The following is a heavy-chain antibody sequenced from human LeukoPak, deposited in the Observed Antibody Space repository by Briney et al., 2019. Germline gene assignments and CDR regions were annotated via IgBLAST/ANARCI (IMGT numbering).Heavy chain of an antibody. Sequence: SETLSLTCTVSGGSINNYYWSWIRQPPGKGLEWIGYIDHRGNTNYSPSLKSRVTMSVDTSKNQFSLKLSSVTAADTAVYYCARRGNWGSWYYFDYWGQGTLVTVSS. V-gene: IGHV4-59*08. CDR1: GGSINNYY. CDR2: IDHRGNT. D-gene: IGHD7-27*01. J-gene: IGHJ4*02. CDR3: ARRGNWGSWYYFDY.